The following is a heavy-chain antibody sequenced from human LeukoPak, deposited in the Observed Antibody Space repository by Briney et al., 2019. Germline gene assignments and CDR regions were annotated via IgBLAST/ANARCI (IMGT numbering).Heavy chain of an antibody. CDR2: INPNSGGT. D-gene: IGHD2-2*01. Sequence: ASVKVSCKASGYTFTGYYMHWVRQAPGQGLEWMGWINPNSGGTNYAQKFQGRVTMTRDTSISTAYMELSRLRSDDTAVYYCAREIASSDAFDIWGQGTMVTVSS. CDR1: GYTFTGYY. CDR3: AREIASSDAFDI. J-gene: IGHJ3*02. V-gene: IGHV1-2*02.